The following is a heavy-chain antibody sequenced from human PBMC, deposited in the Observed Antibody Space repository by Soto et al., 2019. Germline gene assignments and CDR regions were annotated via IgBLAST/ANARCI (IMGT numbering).Heavy chain of an antibody. CDR1: GFTFSSYG. CDR2: ISYDGSNK. V-gene: IGHV3-30*18. Sequence: PGGSLRLSCAASGFTFSSYGMHWVRQAPGKGLEWVAVISYDGSNKYYADSVKGRFTISRDNSKNTLYLQMNSLRAEDTAVYYCAKAGQALYYYYGMDVWGQGT. J-gene: IGHJ6*02. CDR3: AKAGQALYYYYGMDV. D-gene: IGHD1-1*01.